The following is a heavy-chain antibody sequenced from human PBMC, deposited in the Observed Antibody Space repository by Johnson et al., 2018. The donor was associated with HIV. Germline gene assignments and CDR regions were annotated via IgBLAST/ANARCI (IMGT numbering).Heavy chain of an antibody. CDR2: TTPSGGGT. CDR3: ARDLTGARLVLDM. CDR1: GFTFSSYA. Sequence: EVQLVESGGGLVQPGGSLRLSCAASGFTFSSYAMSWVRQAPGKGLEWVSATTPSGGGTYYADSVKGRFTISRDNSKNTLFLQMNSLRAEDTAVDFCARDLTGARLVLDMWGQGTMVTVSS. V-gene: IGHV3-23*04. J-gene: IGHJ3*02. D-gene: IGHD6-25*01.